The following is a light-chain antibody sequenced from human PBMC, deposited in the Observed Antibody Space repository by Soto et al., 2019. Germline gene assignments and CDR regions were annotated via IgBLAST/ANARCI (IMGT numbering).Light chain of an antibody. CDR3: QQYNNWPRT. Sequence: SVLTQSPGTLSFSPGERATLSCRASQSVSSNLAWYQQKPGQAPRLLIYGASTRATGIPARFSGSGSGTEFTLTISSLQSEDFAVYYCQQYNNWPRTFGQGTKVDIK. CDR1: QSVSSN. V-gene: IGKV3-15*01. CDR2: GAS. J-gene: IGKJ1*01.